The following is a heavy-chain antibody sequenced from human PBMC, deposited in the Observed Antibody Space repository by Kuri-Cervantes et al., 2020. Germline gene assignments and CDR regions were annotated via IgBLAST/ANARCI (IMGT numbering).Heavy chain of an antibody. CDR2: ISYDGSNK. CDR1: GFTFSSYA. Sequence: GESLKISCAASGFTFSSYAMHWVRQAPGKGLEWVAVISYDGSNKYYADSVKGRFTISRDNAKNSLYLQMNSLRSEDTAVYYCARDLFPPGGGSYRTDAFDTWGQGTMVTVSS. V-gene: IGHV3-30-3*01. D-gene: IGHD1-26*01. CDR3: ARDLFPPGGGSYRTDAFDT. J-gene: IGHJ3*02.